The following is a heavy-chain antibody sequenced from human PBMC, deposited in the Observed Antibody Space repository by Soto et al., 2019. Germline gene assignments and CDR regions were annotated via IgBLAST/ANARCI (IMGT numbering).Heavy chain of an antibody. CDR3: ARDRPGYSYGLDY. V-gene: IGHV3-48*01. CDR1: GFTFSSYW. Sequence: PGGSLRLACAACGFTFSSYWMHWVRQAPGKGLVWVSRISSSSSTIYYADSVKGRFTISRDNAKNSLYLQMNSLRAEDTAVYYCARDRPGYSYGLDYWGQGTQVTVSS. CDR2: ISSSSSTI. D-gene: IGHD5-18*01. J-gene: IGHJ4*02.